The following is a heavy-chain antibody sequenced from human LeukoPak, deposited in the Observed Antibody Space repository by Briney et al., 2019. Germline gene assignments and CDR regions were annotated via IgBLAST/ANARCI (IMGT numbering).Heavy chain of an antibody. D-gene: IGHD2-21*02. Sequence: GASVKVSCKASGYTFTSYGISWVRQAPGQGLEWMGWISAYNGNTNYAQKLQGRVTMTTDTSTSTAYMELRSLRSDGTAVYYCARDLEAYCGGDCYSDILGQGTMVTVSS. CDR1: GYTFTSYG. V-gene: IGHV1-18*01. CDR2: ISAYNGNT. CDR3: ARDLEAYCGGDCYSDI. J-gene: IGHJ3*02.